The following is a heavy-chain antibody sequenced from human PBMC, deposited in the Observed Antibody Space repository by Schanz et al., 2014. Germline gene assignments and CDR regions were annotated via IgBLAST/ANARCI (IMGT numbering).Heavy chain of an antibody. Sequence: EVQLVQSGGGLVQPGGSLRLSCAASGFTFSSHWMHWVRQDPGKGLVWVARINSVGSNTDYADSVTGRFTISRDNAKNTLYLHMNSLRAEDTAVYFCAKIERSEDWGQGTLVTVSS. V-gene: IGHV3-74*01. CDR1: GFTFSSHW. D-gene: IGHD1-1*01. CDR2: INSVGSNT. CDR3: AKIERSED. J-gene: IGHJ4*02.